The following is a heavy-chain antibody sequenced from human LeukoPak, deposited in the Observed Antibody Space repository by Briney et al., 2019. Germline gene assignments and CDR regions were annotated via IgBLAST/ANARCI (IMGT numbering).Heavy chain of an antibody. CDR2: IKQDGSEK. Sequence: GGSLRLSCAASGFTFSSYWMSWVRQAPGRGLEWAANIKQDGSEKYYVDSVKGRFTISRDNAKNSLYLQMNSLRAEDTAVYYCASYYDSSGYFDAFDIWGQGTMVTVSS. CDR1: GFTFSSYW. D-gene: IGHD3-22*01. J-gene: IGHJ3*02. CDR3: ASYYDSSGYFDAFDI. V-gene: IGHV3-7*05.